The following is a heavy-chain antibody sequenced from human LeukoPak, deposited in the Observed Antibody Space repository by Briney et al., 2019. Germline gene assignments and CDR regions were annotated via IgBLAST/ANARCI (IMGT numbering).Heavy chain of an antibody. Sequence: GRSLRLSCAASGFTFDDYAMHWVRQAPGKGLEWVSGISWNSGSIGYADSVKGRFTISRDNAKNSLYLQMNSLRVEDTAFYYCAKDNRRHYTSGPNPDSLHWGQGALVTVSS. V-gene: IGHV3-9*01. J-gene: IGHJ4*02. CDR2: ISWNSGSI. CDR1: GFTFDDYA. CDR3: AKDNRRHYTSGPNPDSLH. D-gene: IGHD6-19*01.